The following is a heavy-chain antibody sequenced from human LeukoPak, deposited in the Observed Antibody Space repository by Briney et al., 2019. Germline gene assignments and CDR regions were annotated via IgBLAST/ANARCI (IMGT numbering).Heavy chain of an antibody. CDR2: ISGSGGST. J-gene: IGHJ4*02. D-gene: IGHD6-19*01. V-gene: IGHV3-23*01. CDR3: GKEEESSGWTFDF. Sequence: GGSLRLSCAASGFTFSNYAMSWVRRAPGKGLEWVSGISGSGGSTYYADSVKGRFTISRDNSKNTLYLQMNSLRAEDTAVYYCGKEEESSGWTFDFWGQGTLVAVSS. CDR1: GFTFSNYA.